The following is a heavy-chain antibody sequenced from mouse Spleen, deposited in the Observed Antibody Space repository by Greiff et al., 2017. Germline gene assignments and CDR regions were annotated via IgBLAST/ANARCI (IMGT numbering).Heavy chain of an antibody. J-gene: IGHJ1*01. CDR2: ISSGGGST. D-gene: IGHD4-1*01. Sequence: DVKLVESGGGLVKLGGSLKLSCAASGFTFSSYYMSWVRQTPEKRLEWVATISSGGGSTYYPDSVKGRFTISRDNAKNTLYLQMSSLNSEDTAVYYCARDPNWDRYWYFDVWGAGTTVTVSS. V-gene: IGHV5-6-4*01. CDR1: GFTFSSYY. CDR3: ARDPNWDRYWYFDV.